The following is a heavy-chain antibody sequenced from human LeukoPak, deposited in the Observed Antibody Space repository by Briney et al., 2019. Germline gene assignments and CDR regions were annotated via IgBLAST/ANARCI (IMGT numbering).Heavy chain of an antibody. J-gene: IGHJ4*02. V-gene: IGHV1-2*02. Sequence: GTSVKVSCKASGYTFTGYYMHWVRQAPGQGLEWMGWINPNSGGTNYAQKFQGRVTMTRDTSISTADMELSRLRSDDTAVYYCARDIVVVPAAAYYFDYWGQGTLVTVSS. D-gene: IGHD2-2*01. CDR2: INPNSGGT. CDR3: ARDIVVVPAAAYYFDY. CDR1: GYTFTGYY.